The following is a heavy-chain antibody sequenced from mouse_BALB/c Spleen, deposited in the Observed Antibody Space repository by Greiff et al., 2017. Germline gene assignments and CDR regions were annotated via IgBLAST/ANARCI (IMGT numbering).Heavy chain of an antibody. J-gene: IGHJ4*01. V-gene: IGHV5-6*01. CDR3: ARHYYDYDGDAMDY. CDR2: ISSGGSYT. D-gene: IGHD2-4*01. CDR1: GFTFSSYG. Sequence: EVHLVESGGDLVKPGGSLKLSCAASGFTFSSYGMSWVRQTPDKRLEWVATISSGGSYTYYPDSVKGRFTISRDNAKNTLYLQMSSLKSEDTAMYYCARHYYDYDGDAMDYWGQGTSVTVSS.